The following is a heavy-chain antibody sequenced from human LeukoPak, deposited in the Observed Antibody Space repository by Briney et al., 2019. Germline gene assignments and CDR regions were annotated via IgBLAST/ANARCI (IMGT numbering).Heavy chain of an antibody. CDR1: GFTFGDYA. CDR3: AKNWGNWYFDL. D-gene: IGHD7-27*01. Sequence: PGGSLRLSCTASGFTFGDYAMSWFRQAPGKGLEWVSAISGSGGSTYYADSVKGRFTISRDNSKNTLYLQMNSLRAEDTAVYYCAKNWGNWYFDLWGRGTLVTVSS. J-gene: IGHJ2*01. CDR2: ISGSGGST. V-gene: IGHV3-23*01.